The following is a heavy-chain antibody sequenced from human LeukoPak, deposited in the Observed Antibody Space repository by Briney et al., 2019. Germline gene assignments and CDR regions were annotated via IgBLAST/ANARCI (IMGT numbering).Heavy chain of an antibody. J-gene: IGHJ4*02. CDR2: IRGNADRT. D-gene: IGHD3-10*01. CDR1: GFTFNAYA. Sequence: GGSLRLSCAGAGFTFNAYAMTWVRQAPGKGLEWVSSIRGNADRTYSIDSVQGRFIISRDNLKNTLYLQMNSLRAEDTAIYYCVKDWGVHDANGCPDYWGQGTLVTVSS. V-gene: IGHV3-23*01. CDR3: VKDWGVHDANGCPDY.